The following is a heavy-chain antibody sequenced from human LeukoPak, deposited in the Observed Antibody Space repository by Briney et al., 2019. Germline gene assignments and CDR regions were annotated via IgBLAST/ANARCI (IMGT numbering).Heavy chain of an antibody. CDR3: AKVFRKDGDFHLFDS. Sequence: PGGSLRLSCAASGFTFSNAWMSWVRQAPGKGLEWVSAISGSGGETYYRDSVRGRFAISRDNSKNTLYLQVNSLRAEDTAIYYCAKVFRKDGDFHLFDSWGQGTLVTVSS. D-gene: IGHD4-17*01. CDR2: ISGSGGET. V-gene: IGHV3-23*01. CDR1: GFTFSNAW. J-gene: IGHJ4*02.